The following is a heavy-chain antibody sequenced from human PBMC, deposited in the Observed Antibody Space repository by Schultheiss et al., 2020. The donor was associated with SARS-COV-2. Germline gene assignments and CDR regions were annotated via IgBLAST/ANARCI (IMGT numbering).Heavy chain of an antibody. CDR2: IWYDGSNK. J-gene: IGHJ4*02. Sequence: GGSLRLSCAASGFTFSSYWMHWVRQAPGKGLEWVAVIWYDGSNKYYADSVKGRFTISRDNAKNSLYLQMNSLRAEDTAVYYCARKDGWLRDWGQGTLVTVSS. V-gene: IGHV3-33*08. CDR3: ARKDGWLRD. D-gene: IGHD5-12*01. CDR1: GFTFSSYW.